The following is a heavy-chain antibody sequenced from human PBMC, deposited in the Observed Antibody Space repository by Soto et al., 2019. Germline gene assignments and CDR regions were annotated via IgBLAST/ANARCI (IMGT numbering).Heavy chain of an antibody. CDR2: ISGTRGRQRNT. J-gene: IGHJ4*02. D-gene: IGHD2-21*02. V-gene: IGHV3-23*01. CDR1: GFIFSDYA. Sequence: GGSLRLSCAASGFIFSDYAMTWVRQAPGRGLEWVSTISGTRGRQRNTFYTASVKGRFTVTRDNAKNSLYLQMNSLRAEDTAVYYCARALAYCGGDCYILFDYWGQGTLVTVSS. CDR3: ARALAYCGGDCYILFDY.